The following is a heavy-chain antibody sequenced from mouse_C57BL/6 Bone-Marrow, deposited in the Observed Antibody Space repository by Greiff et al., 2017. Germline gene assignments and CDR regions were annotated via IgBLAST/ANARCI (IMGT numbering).Heavy chain of an antibody. V-gene: IGHV5-16*01. CDR3: ARDGNDYGSSWYFDV. CDR2: INYDGSST. J-gene: IGHJ1*03. CDR1: GFTFSDYY. D-gene: IGHD1-1*01. Sequence: EVMLVESEGGLVQPGSSMKLSCTASGFTFSDYYMAWVRQVPEKGLEWVANINYDGSSTYYLDSLKSRFIISRDNAKNILYLQMSSLKSEDTATYYCARDGNDYGSSWYFDVWGTGTTVTVSS.